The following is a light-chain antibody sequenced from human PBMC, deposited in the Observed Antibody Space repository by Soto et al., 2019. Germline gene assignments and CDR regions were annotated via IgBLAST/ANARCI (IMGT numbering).Light chain of an antibody. CDR1: QRISNY. CDR2: AAS. Sequence: DIQMTQSPSSLSASVGDTVTITCRASQRISNYLNWYQQKPGKAPKLLIYAASSLQSGVPSRFSGSGSETDFTLTIDSLQPEDFATDYCQQSFSIPFTFGLGTRLEIK. J-gene: IGKJ5*01. CDR3: QQSFSIPFT. V-gene: IGKV1-39*01.